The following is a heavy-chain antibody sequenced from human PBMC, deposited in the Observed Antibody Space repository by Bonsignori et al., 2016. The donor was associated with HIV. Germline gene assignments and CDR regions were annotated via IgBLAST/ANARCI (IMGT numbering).Heavy chain of an antibody. J-gene: IGHJ4*02. CDR2: IYYSGST. V-gene: IGHV4-59*01. Sequence: RQAPGKGLEWIGYIYYSGSTNYNPSLKSRVTISVDTSKNQFSLKLSSVTAADTAVYYCARGPGAFDYWGQGTLVTVSS. CDR3: ARGPGAFDY. D-gene: IGHD3-10*01.